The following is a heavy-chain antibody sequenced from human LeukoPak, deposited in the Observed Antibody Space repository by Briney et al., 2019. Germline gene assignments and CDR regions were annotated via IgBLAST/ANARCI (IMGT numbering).Heavy chain of an antibody. V-gene: IGHV4-34*01. CDR1: GWSFSGYY. D-gene: IGHD5-18*01. Sequence: SETLSLTCAVDGWSFSGYYWCWIRQPPGKGLEWIGEINHSGSTKYNPSLKSRVTILVNTSTNQFSLNLSSVTAADTAVYYCARVPRIQLWLEEVMGAFDIWGQGTMVTVSS. CDR2: INHSGST. J-gene: IGHJ3*02. CDR3: ARVPRIQLWLEEVMGAFDI.